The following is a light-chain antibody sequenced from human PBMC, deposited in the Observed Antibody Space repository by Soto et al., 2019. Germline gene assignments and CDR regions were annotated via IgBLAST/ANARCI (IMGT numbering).Light chain of an antibody. V-gene: IGLV1-44*01. CDR3: AAWDDSLNGPL. J-gene: IGLJ2*01. CDR2: NNN. CDR1: SSNIASNT. Sequence: QCVLTQPPSASGTPGQRATISCSGSSSNIASNTVNWYQQLPGTAPKLLIYNNNHRPSGVLDRFSGSKSGTSASLAISGLQSEDEADYYCAAWDDSLNGPLLGGGTKLTVL.